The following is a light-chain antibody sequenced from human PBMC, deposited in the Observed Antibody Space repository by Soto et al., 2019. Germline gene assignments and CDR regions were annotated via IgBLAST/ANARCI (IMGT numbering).Light chain of an antibody. V-gene: IGKV2-28*01. Sequence: DNVMNQSPLTFPLPPGVRATISRHHSQILLYNNTYNYLDWYVQKPGQAPQLLIYFGSNRAPGVPDRFSGSGSGTDFTLKINRVEAEDVGTYYCMQALQSLTFGQGTRLEIK. CDR2: FGS. CDR1: QILLYNNTYNY. J-gene: IGKJ5*01. CDR3: MQALQSLT.